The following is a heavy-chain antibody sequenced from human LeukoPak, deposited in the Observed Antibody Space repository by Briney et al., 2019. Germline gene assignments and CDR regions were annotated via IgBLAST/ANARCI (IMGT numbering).Heavy chain of an antibody. CDR3: AGDGSGYDFWSGYICDY. D-gene: IGHD3-3*01. J-gene: IGHJ4*02. CDR2: IYSGGST. CDR1: GFTVSSNY. V-gene: IGHV3-66*01. Sequence: PGGSLRLSCAASGFTVSSNYMSWVRQAPGKGLEWVSVIYSGGSTYYADSVKGRFTISRDNSKNTLYLQMNSLRAEDTAVYYCAGDGSGYDFWSGYICDYWGQGTLVTVSS.